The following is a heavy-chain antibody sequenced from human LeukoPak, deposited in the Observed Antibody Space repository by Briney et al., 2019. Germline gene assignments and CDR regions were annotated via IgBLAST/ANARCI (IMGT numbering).Heavy chain of an antibody. J-gene: IGHJ4*02. CDR1: GSTFSSYS. D-gene: IGHD2-2*01. CDR2: IGISSGNT. V-gene: IGHV3-48*01. CDR3: ARDTKYAFDN. Sequence: GGSLRLSCAASGSTFSSYSMNWVRQAPGKGLEWISYIGISSGNTKYADSVKGRFTISGDKAKNSVYLQMNSLRVEDTAVYYCARDTKYAFDNWGQGTLVTVSS.